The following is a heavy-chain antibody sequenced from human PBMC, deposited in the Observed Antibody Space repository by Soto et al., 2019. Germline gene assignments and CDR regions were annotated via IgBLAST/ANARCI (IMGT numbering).Heavy chain of an antibody. CDR1: GFTFSSYA. CDR3: AKDGVLEWLLDSKYNWFDP. V-gene: IGHV3-23*01. J-gene: IGHJ5*02. D-gene: IGHD3-3*01. CDR2: ISGSGGST. Sequence: GGSLRLSCAASGFTFSSYAMSWVRQAPGKGLEWVSAISGSGGSTYYADSVKGRFTIPRDNSKNTLYLQMNSLRAEDTAVYYCAKDGVLEWLLDSKYNWFDPWGQGTLVTVSS.